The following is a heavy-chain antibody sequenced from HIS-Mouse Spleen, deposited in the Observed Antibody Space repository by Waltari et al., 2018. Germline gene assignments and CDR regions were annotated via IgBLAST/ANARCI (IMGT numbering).Heavy chain of an antibody. CDR2: IYYSGST. D-gene: IGHD5-12*01. V-gene: IGHV4-39*07. CDR1: GGSISSSSYY. J-gene: IGHJ3*02. Sequence: QLQLQESGPGLVKPSETLSLTCTVSGGSISSSSYYWGWIRQPPGKGLEWIGRIYYSGSTYSNPSLKSRVTISVDTSKNQFSLKLRSVTAADTAVYYCARDGYSGYGHDAFDIWGQGTMVTVSS. CDR3: ARDGYSGYGHDAFDI.